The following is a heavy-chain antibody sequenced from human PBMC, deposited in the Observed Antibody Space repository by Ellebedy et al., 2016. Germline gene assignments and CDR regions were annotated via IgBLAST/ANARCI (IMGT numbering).Heavy chain of an antibody. V-gene: IGHV3-23*01. CDR3: AKDSSGWYPHEGDAFDI. D-gene: IGHD6-19*01. CDR1: GFTFSSYA. J-gene: IGHJ3*02. Sequence: GRSLRLSCAASGFTFSSYAMSWVRQAPGKGLEWVSAISGSGGSTYYADSVKGRFTISRDNSKNTLYLQMNSLRAEDTAVYYCAKDSSGWYPHEGDAFDIWGQGTMVTVSS. CDR2: ISGSGGST.